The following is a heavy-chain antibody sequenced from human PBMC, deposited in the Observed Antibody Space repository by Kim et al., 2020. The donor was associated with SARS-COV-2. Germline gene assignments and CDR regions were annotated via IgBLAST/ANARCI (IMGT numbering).Heavy chain of an antibody. CDR1: GYTFTSYY. CDR3: ARQGVVVVAGSYYYYGMDA. V-gene: IGHV1-46*01. Sequence: ASVKVSCKASGYTFTSYYMHWVRQAPGQGLEWMGIINPSGGSTSYAQKFQGRVTMTRDTSTSTVYMELSSLRSEDTAVYYCARQGVVVVAGSYYYYGMDAWGQGTTVSVSS. J-gene: IGHJ6*02. D-gene: IGHD2-15*01. CDR2: INPSGGST.